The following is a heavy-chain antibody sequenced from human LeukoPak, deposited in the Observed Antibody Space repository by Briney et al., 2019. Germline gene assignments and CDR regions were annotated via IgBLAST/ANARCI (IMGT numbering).Heavy chain of an antibody. J-gene: IGHJ4*02. Sequence: PGGSLRLSCAASGFTVSSNYMSWVRQAPGKGLEWVSVIYSGGSTYYADSVKGRFTISRDNSKNTLYLQMNSLRAEDTAVYYCADDYGGNGENFDYWGQGTLVTVSS. CDR2: IYSGGST. D-gene: IGHD4-23*01. CDR1: GFTVSSNY. V-gene: IGHV3-53*01. CDR3: ADDYGGNGENFDY.